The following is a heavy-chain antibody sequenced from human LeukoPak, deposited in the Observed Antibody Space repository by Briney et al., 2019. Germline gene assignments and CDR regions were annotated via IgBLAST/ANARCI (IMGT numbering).Heavy chain of an antibody. Sequence: ASVKVSCKASGYTFTSYGISWVRQAPGQGLEWMGWISAYNGNTNYAQKLQGRVTMTTDTSTSTAYMELRSLRSDDPAVYYCARDIVVSMDYYGMDVWGQGTTVTVSS. CDR2: ISAYNGNT. J-gene: IGHJ6*02. CDR3: ARDIVVSMDYYGMDV. V-gene: IGHV1-18*01. CDR1: GYTFTSYG. D-gene: IGHD2-15*01.